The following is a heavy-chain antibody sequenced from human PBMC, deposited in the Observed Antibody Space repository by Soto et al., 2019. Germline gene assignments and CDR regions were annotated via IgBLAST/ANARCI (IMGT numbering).Heavy chain of an antibody. CDR2: IYYSGST. D-gene: IGHD4-17*01. V-gene: IGHV4-39*01. CDR3: ARLGYDYGEPSDFDY. CDR1: GGSISSSSYY. J-gene: IGHJ4*02. Sequence: TSETLSLTCTVSGGSISSSSYYWGWIRQRPGKGLEWIGSIYYSGSTYYNPSLKSRVTISVDTSKNQFSLKLSSVTAADTAVYYCARLGYDYGEPSDFDYWGQGTLVTVSS.